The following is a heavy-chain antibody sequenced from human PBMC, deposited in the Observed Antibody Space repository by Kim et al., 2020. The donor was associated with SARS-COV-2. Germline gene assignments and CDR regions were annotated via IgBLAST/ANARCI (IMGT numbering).Heavy chain of an antibody. J-gene: IGHJ4*02. CDR3: AAAVASDF. D-gene: IGHD6-19*01. Sequence: GGSLRLSCAASGLTFSDYSMNWVRQAPGKGLEWVSYISNTGSIKYYTDSVEGRFTISRDNAKNSLYLRMDSLRDEDTAVYYCAAAVASDFWGQGTLVTVSS. CDR1: GLTFSDYS. CDR2: ISNTGSIK. V-gene: IGHV3-48*02.